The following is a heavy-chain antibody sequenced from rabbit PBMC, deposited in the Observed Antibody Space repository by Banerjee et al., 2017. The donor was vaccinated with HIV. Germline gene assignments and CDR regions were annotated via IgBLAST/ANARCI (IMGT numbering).Heavy chain of an antibody. CDR2: IYAGSSGST. D-gene: IGHD1-1*01. J-gene: IGHJ4*01. Sequence: QEQLEESGGDLVKPGASLTLTCTASGFSFSSNYNMCWVRQAPGKGLEWIACIYAGSSGSTYYANWAKGRFTISKTSSTTVTLQMTSLTAADTATYFCARDLAYNGYFTFYLWGQGTLVTVS. CDR3: ARDLAYNGYFTFYL. V-gene: IGHV1S45*01. CDR1: GFSFSSNYN.